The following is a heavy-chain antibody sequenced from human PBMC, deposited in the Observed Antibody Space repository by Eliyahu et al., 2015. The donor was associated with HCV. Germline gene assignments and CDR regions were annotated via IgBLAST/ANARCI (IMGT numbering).Heavy chain of an antibody. D-gene: IGHD3-16*01. V-gene: IGHV3-33*01. CDR1: GFTLRNNG. CDR3: SRDPGGHAFDV. J-gene: IGHJ3*01. Sequence: QVQLVESGGGVVQPGTSLRLSCAASGFTLRNNGMHWVRQAPGKGLDWXAVIWADGTTKNYADSVKGRFTISRDIAKNTLYLEMNNLRVEDTAMYYCSRDPGGHAFDVWGQGSMVTVSS. CDR2: IWADGTTK.